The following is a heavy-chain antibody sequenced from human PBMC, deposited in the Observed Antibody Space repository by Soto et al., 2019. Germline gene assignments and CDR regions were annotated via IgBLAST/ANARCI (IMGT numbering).Heavy chain of an antibody. CDR2: SIPIFGTS. Sequence: QLQLVQSGAEVKKPGSSVNVSGRTPGGGCGRNTITWVRQAPGQGLEWMGGSIPIFGTSNYAQKFQARVTITADEATNTVYMELSRLRYEDTAVYYCAIDVLVVVVSATRAAGWLDPWGQGTLATFSS. D-gene: IGHD2-15*01. J-gene: IGHJ5*02. CDR1: GGGCGRNT. CDR3: AIDVLVVVVSATRAAGWLDP. V-gene: IGHV1-69*01.